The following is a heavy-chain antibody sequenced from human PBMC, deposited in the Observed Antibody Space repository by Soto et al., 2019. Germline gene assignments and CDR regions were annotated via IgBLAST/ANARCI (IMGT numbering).Heavy chain of an antibody. V-gene: IGHV1-69*12. Sequence: QVQLVQSGAEVKKPGSSVKVSCKASGGTFSSYAISWVRQAPGQGLEWMGGIIPIFGTANYAQKFQGRVTIPADESTSTAYMELSSLRSEDTAVYYWARPAGDSYDWPYFDYWGQGTLVTVSS. CDR1: GGTFSSYA. CDR3: ARPAGDSYDWPYFDY. J-gene: IGHJ4*02. D-gene: IGHD2-21*02. CDR2: IIPIFGTA.